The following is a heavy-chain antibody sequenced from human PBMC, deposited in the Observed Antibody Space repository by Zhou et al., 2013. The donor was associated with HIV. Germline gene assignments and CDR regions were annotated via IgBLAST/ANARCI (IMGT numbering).Heavy chain of an antibody. Sequence: QVQLVQSGAEVKRPGSSVKVSCKALGGTFTSYAISWVRQAPGQGLEWMGGVIPMFGSVDYAQKFKGKVTISTDKSTSTAYMELSSLKSEDTAVYYRASCVVPPGTSYYYYMDVWGKGTTVSVSS. V-gene: IGHV1-69*05. J-gene: IGHJ6*03. CDR2: VIPMFGSV. CDR3: ASCVVPPGTSYYYYMDV. CDR1: GGTFTSYA. D-gene: IGHD2-2*01.